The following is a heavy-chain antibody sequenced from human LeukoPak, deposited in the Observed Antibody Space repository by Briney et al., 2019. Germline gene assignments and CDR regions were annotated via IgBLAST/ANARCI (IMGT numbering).Heavy chain of an antibody. CDR1: GFTVSSNY. CDR2: IYSGGST. J-gene: IGHJ3*02. D-gene: IGHD3-22*01. CDR3: ARSGDSSGYYWIHDAFDI. V-gene: IGHV3-66*01. Sequence: PGGSLRLSCAASGFTVSSNYMSWVRQAPGKGLEWVSVIYSGGSTYYADSVKGRFTTSRDNSKNTLYLQMNSLRAEDTAVYYCARSGDSSGYYWIHDAFDIWGQGTMVTVSS.